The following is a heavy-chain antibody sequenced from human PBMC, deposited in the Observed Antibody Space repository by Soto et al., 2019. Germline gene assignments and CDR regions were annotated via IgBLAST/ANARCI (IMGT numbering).Heavy chain of an antibody. CDR1: GFTFSSYG. CDR2: IWYDGSNK. V-gene: IGHV3-33*01. CDR3: ARDDDSSGSPLGY. Sequence: HPGGSLRLSCAASGFTFSSYGMHWVRQAPGKGLEWVAVIWYDGSNKYYADSVKGRFTISRDNSKNTLYLQMNSLRAEDTAVYYCARDDDSSGSPLGYWGQGTLVTVSS. D-gene: IGHD3-22*01. J-gene: IGHJ4*02.